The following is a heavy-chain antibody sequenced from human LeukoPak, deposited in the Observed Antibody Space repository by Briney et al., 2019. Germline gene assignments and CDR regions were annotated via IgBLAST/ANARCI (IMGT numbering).Heavy chain of an antibody. CDR3: ARSRFNYDSSGYHAFDI. Sequence: ASVKVSCKASGYTFTSYYMHWVRQAPGQGLEWMGIINPSGGSTSYAQKFQGRVTMTRDMSTSTVYMELSSLRSEDTAVYYCARSRFNYDSSGYHAFDIWGQGTMVTVSS. V-gene: IGHV1-46*01. D-gene: IGHD3-22*01. CDR2: INPSGGST. CDR1: GYTFTSYY. J-gene: IGHJ3*02.